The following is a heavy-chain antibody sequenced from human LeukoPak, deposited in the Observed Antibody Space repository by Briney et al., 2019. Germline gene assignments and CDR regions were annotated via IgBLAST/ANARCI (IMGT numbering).Heavy chain of an antibody. Sequence: PSETLSLTCTVSGYSISGGYDWGWIRQPPGKGLEWIGTIFQSVSTYYNPSLKSRVTTSVDTSKNHFSLKLSSVTAADTAVYYCARNNSNGFDFWSQGTLVTVSS. CDR1: GYSISGGYD. CDR2: IFQSVST. J-gene: IGHJ4*02. D-gene: IGHD6-19*01. CDR3: ARNNSNGFDF. V-gene: IGHV4-38-2*02.